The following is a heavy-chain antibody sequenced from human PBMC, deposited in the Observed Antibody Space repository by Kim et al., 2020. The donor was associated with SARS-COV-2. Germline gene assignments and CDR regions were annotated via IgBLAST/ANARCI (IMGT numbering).Heavy chain of an antibody. CDR1: GYTFTSYY. J-gene: IGHJ3*02. D-gene: IGHD3-22*01. CDR3: AGSKRITMIVVAPRSAFDI. CDR2: INPSGGST. Sequence: ASVKVSCKASGYTFTSYYMHWVRQAPGQGLEWMGIINPSGGSTSYAQKFQGRVTMTRDTSTSTVYMELSSLRSEDTAVYYCAGSKRITMIVVAPRSAFDIWGQGTMVTVSS. V-gene: IGHV1-46*01.